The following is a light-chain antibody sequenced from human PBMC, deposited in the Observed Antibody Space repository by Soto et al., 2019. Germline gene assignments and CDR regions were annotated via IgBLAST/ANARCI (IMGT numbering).Light chain of an antibody. Sequence: LTQPPSASGSPGQSVTISCTGTSSDVGRYNYVSWYQQHPGKAPKLMISEVNKRASGVPDRFSGSKSGNTASLTVSGLQAEDEADYYCSSYAGTPFVFGTGTKVTVL. CDR2: EVN. CDR1: SSDVGRYNY. CDR3: SSYAGTPFV. J-gene: IGLJ1*01. V-gene: IGLV2-8*01.